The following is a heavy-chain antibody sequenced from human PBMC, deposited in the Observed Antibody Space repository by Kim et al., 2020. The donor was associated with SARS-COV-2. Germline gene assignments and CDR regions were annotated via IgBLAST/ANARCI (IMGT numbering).Heavy chain of an antibody. Sequence: YNPSLKSRVTISVDTSKNQFSLKLSSVTAADTAVYYCARVTSIAAGLVDYWGQGTLVTVSS. J-gene: IGHJ4*02. CDR3: ARVTSIAAGLVDY. D-gene: IGHD6-6*01. V-gene: IGHV4-39*07.